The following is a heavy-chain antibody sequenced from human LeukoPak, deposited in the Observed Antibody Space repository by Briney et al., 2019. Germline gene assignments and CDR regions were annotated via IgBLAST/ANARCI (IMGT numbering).Heavy chain of an antibody. Sequence: GASVKVSCKASGYTFTSYDINWVRQATGQGLEWMGWMNPNSGNTGYVQKFQGRVTITRNTSISTAYMELSSLRSEDTAVYYCARGRDSSSWNYYYYMDVWGKGTTVTVSS. D-gene: IGHD6-13*01. CDR2: MNPNSGNT. CDR3: ARGRDSSSWNYYYYMDV. CDR1: GYTFTSYD. J-gene: IGHJ6*03. V-gene: IGHV1-8*03.